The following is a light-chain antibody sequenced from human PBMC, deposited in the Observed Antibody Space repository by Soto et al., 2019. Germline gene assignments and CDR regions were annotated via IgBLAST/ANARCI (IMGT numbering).Light chain of an antibody. V-gene: IGLV2-11*01. CDR1: SSDVGGYNY. J-gene: IGLJ1*01. CDR3: CSYAGSYYV. Sequence: QSVLTQPRSVSGSLGQSVTISCTGTSSDVGGYNYVSWYQQHPGKAPKLMIYDVSKRPSGVPDRFSGSKSGNTASLTISGLQAEDEADYYCCSYAGSYYVFGTGTKLTVL. CDR2: DVS.